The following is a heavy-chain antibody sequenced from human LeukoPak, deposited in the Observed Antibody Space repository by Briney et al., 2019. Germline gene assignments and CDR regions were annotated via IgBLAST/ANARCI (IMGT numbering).Heavy chain of an antibody. V-gene: IGHV3-30*18. CDR3: AKEGYSSSWYGINWFDP. J-gene: IGHJ5*02. D-gene: IGHD6-13*01. CDR1: GFTFSSYG. CDR2: ISYDGSNK. Sequence: GGSLRLSCAASGFTFSSYGMHWVRQAPGKGLEWVAVISYDGSNKYYADSVKGRFTISRDNSKNTLYLQMNSLRAEDTAVYYCAKEGYSSSWYGINWFDPWGQGTLVTVSS.